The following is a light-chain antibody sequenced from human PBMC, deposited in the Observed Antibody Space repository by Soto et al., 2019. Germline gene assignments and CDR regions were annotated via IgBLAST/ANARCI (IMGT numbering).Light chain of an antibody. V-gene: IGKV3-11*01. J-gene: IGKJ5*01. CDR1: QSVRND. CDR3: QQRSNWPHIT. Sequence: ELVLTQSPVTLSLSPWERATLSCRASQSVRNDHVAWYQQKTGQAPRLLIYGVSVRATGIPARFSGSGSGTDFTLTISSLEPEDFAVYYCQQRSNWPHITFGQGTRLEIK. CDR2: GVS.